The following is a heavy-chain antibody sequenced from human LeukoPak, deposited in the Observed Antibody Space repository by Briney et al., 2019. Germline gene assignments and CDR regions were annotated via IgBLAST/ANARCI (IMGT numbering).Heavy chain of an antibody. CDR3: ASGGNWGSRDWYFDL. V-gene: IGHV1-2*02. Sequence: ASVKVSCKASGYTFTGYYMHWVRQAPGQGLEWMGWINPNSGGTNYAQKFQGRVTMTRDTSISTAYMELSRLRSDDTAVYYCASGGNWGSRDWYFDLWGRGTLVTVSS. CDR1: GYTFTGYY. J-gene: IGHJ2*01. CDR2: INPNSGGT. D-gene: IGHD7-27*01.